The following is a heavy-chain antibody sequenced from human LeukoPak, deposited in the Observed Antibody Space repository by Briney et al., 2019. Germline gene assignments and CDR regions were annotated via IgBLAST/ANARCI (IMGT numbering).Heavy chain of an antibody. J-gene: IGHJ4*02. Sequence: SETLSLTCTVSGGSISSSSYYWGWIRQPPGKGLEWMGSIYYSGNTYYSPFLKIRVTISVDTSKNQFYLKLNSVTAADTAVYYCARKGYCSSTSCYNFDYWGQGTLVTVSS. CDR2: IYYSGNT. V-gene: IGHV4-39*01. CDR1: GGSISSSSYY. D-gene: IGHD2-2*01. CDR3: ARKGYCSSTSCYNFDY.